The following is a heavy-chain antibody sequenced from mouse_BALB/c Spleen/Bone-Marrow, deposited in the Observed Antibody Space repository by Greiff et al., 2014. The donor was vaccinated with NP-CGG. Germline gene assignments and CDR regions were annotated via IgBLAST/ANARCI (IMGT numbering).Heavy chain of an antibody. CDR3: ARYNYGSSQFAY. CDR1: GFNIKDTY. V-gene: IGHV14-3*02. Sequence: VQLKESGAELVKPGASVKLSCTASGFNIKDTYMHWVKQRPEQGLEWIGRIDPANGNTKYDPKFQGKATITADTSSNTAYLQLSSLTSEDTAVYHCARYNYGSSQFAYWGQGTLVTVSA. CDR2: IDPANGNT. J-gene: IGHJ3*01. D-gene: IGHD1-1*01.